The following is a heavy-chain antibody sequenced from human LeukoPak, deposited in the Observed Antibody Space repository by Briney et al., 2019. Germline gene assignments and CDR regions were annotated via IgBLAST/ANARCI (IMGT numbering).Heavy chain of an antibody. J-gene: IGHJ4*02. CDR1: GFTFSSYA. CDR3: AKDILEIYGVVIPYNVGYYFDY. V-gene: IGHV3-23*01. D-gene: IGHD3-3*01. Sequence: PGGSLRLSCAASGFTFSSYAISWVRQAPGKGLEWVSAINGIGGSTYYADSVNGRFTSSRDNSKNALYLQMNSLRAEDTSVYLYAKDILEIYGVVIPYNVGYYFDYWCQGTLVTVSS. CDR2: INGIGGST.